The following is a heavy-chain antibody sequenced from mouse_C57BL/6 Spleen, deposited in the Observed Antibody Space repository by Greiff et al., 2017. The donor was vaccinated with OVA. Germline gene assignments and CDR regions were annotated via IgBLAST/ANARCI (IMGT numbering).Heavy chain of an antibody. Sequence: QVQLQQPGAELVKPGASVKLSCKASGYTFTSYWMQWVKQRPGQGLEWIGEIDPSDSYTNYNQKFKGKATLTVDTSSSTAYMQLSSLTSEDAAVYYCARGGGNYVFAYWGQGTLVTVSA. J-gene: IGHJ3*01. CDR2: IDPSDSYT. CDR1: GYTFTSYW. CDR3: ARGGGNYVFAY. V-gene: IGHV1-50*01. D-gene: IGHD2-1*01.